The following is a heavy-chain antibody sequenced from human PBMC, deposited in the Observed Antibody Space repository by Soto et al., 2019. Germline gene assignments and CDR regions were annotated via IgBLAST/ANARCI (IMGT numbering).Heavy chain of an antibody. V-gene: IGHV1-18*04. CDR2: FSTYNGNT. Sequence: GSVKFCRKASGYPFTSDGISWVRQAPGQGLEWMGWFSTYNGNTNNAQKPQGRVTITTDSTTSTAYMELRSRRSYDTAVYYCASDRYDYGMDVWGQGTTVPGPS. J-gene: IGHJ6*02. CDR1: GYPFTSDG. CDR3: ASDRYDYGMDV.